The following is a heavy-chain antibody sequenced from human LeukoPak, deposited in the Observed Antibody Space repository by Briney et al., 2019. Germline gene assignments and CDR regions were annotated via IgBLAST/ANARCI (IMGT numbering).Heavy chain of an antibody. V-gene: IGHV1-2*02. CDR1: GYTFTSYA. D-gene: IGHD1-1*01. CDR2: INPNSGGT. Sequence: ASVKVSCKASGYTFTSYAMNWVRQAPGQGLEWMGWINPNSGGTNYAQKFQGRVTMTRDTSISTAYMELSRLRSDDTAVYYCARGDKYDWNDGNYFDYWGQGTLVTVSS. CDR3: ARGDKYDWNDGNYFDY. J-gene: IGHJ4*02.